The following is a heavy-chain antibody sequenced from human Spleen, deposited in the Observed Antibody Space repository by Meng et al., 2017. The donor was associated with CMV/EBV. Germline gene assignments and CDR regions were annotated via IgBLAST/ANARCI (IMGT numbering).Heavy chain of an antibody. CDR1: GGTFSSYI. J-gene: IGHJ4*02. D-gene: IGHD2-2*01. Sequence: SVKVSCKASGGTFSSYILSWVRQAPGQGLEWMGGIIPIFSTANYAQKFQGRVTITTDESTTTAYMELSSLRSEDTAVYYCARSDIVVVPAAFDYWGQGTLVTVSS. CDR3: ARSDIVVVPAAFDY. V-gene: IGHV1-69*05. CDR2: IIPIFSTA.